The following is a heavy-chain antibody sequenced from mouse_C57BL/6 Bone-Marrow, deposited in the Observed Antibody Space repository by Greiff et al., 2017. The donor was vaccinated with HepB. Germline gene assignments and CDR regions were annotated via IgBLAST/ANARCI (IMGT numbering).Heavy chain of an antibody. J-gene: IGHJ4*01. D-gene: IGHD2-1*01. CDR2: IDPSDSYT. CDR3: ARVRVLLYQRWDAMDY. Sequence: QVQLQQPGAELVKPGASVKLSCKASGYTFTSYWMQWVKQRPGQGLEWIGEIDPSDSYTNYNQKFKGKATLTVDTSSSTAYMQLSSLTSEDSAVYYCARVRVLLYQRWDAMDYWGQGTSVTVSS. V-gene: IGHV1-50*01. CDR1: GYTFTSYW.